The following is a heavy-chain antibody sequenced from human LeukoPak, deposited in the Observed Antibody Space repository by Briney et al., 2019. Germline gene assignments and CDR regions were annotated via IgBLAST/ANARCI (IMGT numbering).Heavy chain of an antibody. CDR2: VYFSGTT. Sequence: ASETLSLTCTVSGDFMSSYYWSWIRQSPGKGLEWIGYVYFSGTTNYSPSLKSRVTISVDTSKNQFSLKLSSVTAADTAVYYCARSSGWDYFDYWGQGTLVTVSS. J-gene: IGHJ4*02. CDR3: ARSSGWDYFDY. V-gene: IGHV4-59*13. CDR1: GDFMSSYY. D-gene: IGHD3-10*01.